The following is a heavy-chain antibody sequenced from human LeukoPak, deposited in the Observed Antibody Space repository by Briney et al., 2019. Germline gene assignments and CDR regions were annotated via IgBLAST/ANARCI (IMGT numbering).Heavy chain of an antibody. Sequence: SETLSLTCTVSGGSISSSTYYWGWIRQPPGKGLEWIGSVYYSGSTYYNPSLKSRVTISVDTSKNQFSLKLSSVTAADTAVYYCARGSFVYFDWLSAGGWFDPWGQGTLVTVSS. J-gene: IGHJ5*02. D-gene: IGHD3-9*01. CDR3: ARGSFVYFDWLSAGGWFDP. V-gene: IGHV4-39*07. CDR1: GGSISSSTYY. CDR2: VYYSGST.